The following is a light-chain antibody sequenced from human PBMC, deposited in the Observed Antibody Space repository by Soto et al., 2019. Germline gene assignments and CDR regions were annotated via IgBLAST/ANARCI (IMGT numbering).Light chain of an antibody. V-gene: IGKV3-15*01. CDR3: QHYNNWPYS. Sequence: EIVMTQSPATLSVSPGERATLSCRASQSVSSNFAWYQQKPGQAPRLLIYGASTRATGIPARFSVSGSGTEFTLTISSLQSEDFAVYYCQHYNNWPYSFGQATKLEIK. J-gene: IGKJ2*01. CDR1: QSVSSN. CDR2: GAS.